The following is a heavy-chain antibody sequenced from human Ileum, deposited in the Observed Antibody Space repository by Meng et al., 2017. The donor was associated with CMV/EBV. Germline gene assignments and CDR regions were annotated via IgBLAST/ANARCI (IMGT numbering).Heavy chain of an antibody. Sequence: YEFSFSSFAMNWVLQAPGKGRDWVSTIRGSGGSTYYADSVKGRFTISRDNSKNTLYLQMNSLRADDTAVYYCAKDRVVIAIHWLDPWGQGTLVTVSS. CDR3: AKDRVVIAIHWLDP. V-gene: IGHV3-23*01. CDR1: EFSFSSFA. CDR2: IRGSGGST. D-gene: IGHD2-21*01. J-gene: IGHJ5*02.